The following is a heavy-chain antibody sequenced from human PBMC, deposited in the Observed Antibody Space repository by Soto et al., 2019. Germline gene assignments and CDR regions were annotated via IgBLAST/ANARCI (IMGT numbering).Heavy chain of an antibody. CDR2: INAHSGGT. D-gene: IGHD6-6*01. CDR1: GFSFTGYY. V-gene: IGHV1-2*02. CDR3: AKDLTRQLAYWLDP. Sequence: VASVKVSCKASGFSFTGYYIHWLRQAPGQGLEWMGWINAHSGGTEYAQKFQGRVTLTRDTSIATAYLTLTSLTSDDTALYYCAKDLTRQLAYWLDPWGLGTQVTVSS. J-gene: IGHJ5*02.